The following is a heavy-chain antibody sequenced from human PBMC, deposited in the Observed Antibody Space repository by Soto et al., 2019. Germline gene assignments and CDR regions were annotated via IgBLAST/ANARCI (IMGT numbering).Heavy chain of an antibody. J-gene: IGHJ4*02. Sequence: GASVKVSCKASGGTFSSYAISWVRQAPGQGLERMGGIIPIFGTANYAQKYQGRVTITADESTSTAYMEMSSMRSEDTAVYYCARDAYYYDSSVDYWGQGTLVTVSS. D-gene: IGHD3-22*01. CDR3: ARDAYYYDSSVDY. CDR1: GGTFSSYA. V-gene: IGHV1-69*13. CDR2: IIPIFGTA.